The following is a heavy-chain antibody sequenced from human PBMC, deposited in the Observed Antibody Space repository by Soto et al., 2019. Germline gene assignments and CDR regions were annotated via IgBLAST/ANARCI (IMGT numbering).Heavy chain of an antibody. CDR1: GGTFSSYA. Sequence: SVKVSCKASGGTFSSYAISWVRQAPGQGLEWMGGIIPIFGTANYAQKFQGRVTITADESTSTAYMELSSLRPEDTAVYYCARGYYDSSGLFDYWGQGTLVTVSS. CDR2: IIPIFGTA. CDR3: ARGYYDSSGLFDY. J-gene: IGHJ4*02. V-gene: IGHV1-69*13. D-gene: IGHD3-22*01.